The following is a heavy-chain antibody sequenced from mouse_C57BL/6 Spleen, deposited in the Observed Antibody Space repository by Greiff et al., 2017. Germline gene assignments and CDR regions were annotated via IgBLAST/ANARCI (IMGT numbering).Heavy chain of an antibody. CDR1: GYSITSGYY. D-gene: IGHD1-1*01. Sequence: ESGPGLVKPSQSLSLTCSVTGYSITSGYYWNWIRQFPGNKLEWMGYISYDGSNNYNPSLKNRISITRDTSKNQFFLKLNSVTTEDTATYYCARGYYGSSSFAYWGQGTLVTVSA. CDR3: ARGYYGSSSFAY. J-gene: IGHJ3*01. CDR2: ISYDGSN. V-gene: IGHV3-6*01.